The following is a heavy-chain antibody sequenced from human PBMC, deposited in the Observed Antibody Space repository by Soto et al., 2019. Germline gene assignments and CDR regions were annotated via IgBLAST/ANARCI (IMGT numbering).Heavy chain of an antibody. CDR2: ISGSGGST. CDR1: GFTFSSYA. D-gene: IGHD2-2*02. V-gene: IGHV3-23*01. J-gene: IGHJ4*02. Sequence: GGSLRLSCAASGFTFSSYAMSWVRQAPGKVLEWVSAISGSGGSTYYADSVKGRFTISRENSKNTLYLQRNSLRAEDTAVYYCAKDLRYCSSTSCDNYFDYWGQGA. CDR3: AKDLRYCSSTSCDNYFDY.